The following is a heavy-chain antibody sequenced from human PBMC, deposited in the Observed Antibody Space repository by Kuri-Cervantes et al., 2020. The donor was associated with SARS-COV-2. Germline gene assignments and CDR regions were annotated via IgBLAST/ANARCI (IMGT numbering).Heavy chain of an antibody. CDR3: ARGQGWGLYARHGFDY. CDR2: INPNSGGT. Sequence: ASVKVSCKASGYTFTGYYMHWVRQAPGQGLGWMGWINPNSGGTNYAQKFQGRVTMTRDTSISTAYMELSRLRSDDKAVYYCARGQGWGLYARHGFDYWGQGTLVTVSS. D-gene: IGHD2/OR15-2a*01. V-gene: IGHV1-2*02. J-gene: IGHJ4*02. CDR1: GYTFTGYY.